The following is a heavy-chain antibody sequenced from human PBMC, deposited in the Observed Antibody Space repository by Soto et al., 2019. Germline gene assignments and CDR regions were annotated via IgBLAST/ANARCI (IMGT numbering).Heavy chain of an antibody. J-gene: IGHJ4*02. CDR2: TSYEGGDK. V-gene: IGHV3-30-3*01. D-gene: IGHD3-10*01. Sequence: QEQLVESGGGVVQPGRSLRLSCEASGFIFRSYAMHWVRQAPGKGLEWVAVTSYEGGDKYYADSVKGRFTISRDNSKNTLYMQMNSLRDEDTAVYYCTRQGGTTWYREVFDYCGRGTLVTVSS. CDR1: GFIFRSYA. CDR3: TRQGGTTWYREVFDY.